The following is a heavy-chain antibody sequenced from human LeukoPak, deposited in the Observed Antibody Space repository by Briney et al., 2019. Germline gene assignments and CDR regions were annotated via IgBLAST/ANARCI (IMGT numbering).Heavy chain of an antibody. CDR2: IKQDGSET. CDR1: GFILSDYW. CDR3: SKGGGYVRMDV. V-gene: IGHV3-7*03. J-gene: IGHJ6*02. D-gene: IGHD5-12*01. Sequence: GSLRLSCAASGFILSDYWLSWVRQAPGKGLEWVANIKQDGSETHYVDSVKGRFTIPRDNAKNSLFLQMNSLRADDTAVYYCSKGGGYVRMDVWGQGTTVTVSS.